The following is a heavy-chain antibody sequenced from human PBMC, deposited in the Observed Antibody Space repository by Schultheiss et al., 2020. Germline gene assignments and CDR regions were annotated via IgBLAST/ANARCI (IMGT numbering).Heavy chain of an antibody. J-gene: IGHJ6*02. D-gene: IGHD5-24*01. V-gene: IGHV3-30*03. CDR3: ARDSRDGSHTTRGMDV. Sequence: GGSLRLSCAASGFTFSSYGMHWVRQAPGKGLEWVAVISYDGSNKYYADSVKGRFTISRDNSKNTLYLQMNSLRAEDTAVYYCARDSRDGSHTTRGMDVWGQGTTVTVSS. CDR1: GFTFSSYG. CDR2: ISYDGSNK.